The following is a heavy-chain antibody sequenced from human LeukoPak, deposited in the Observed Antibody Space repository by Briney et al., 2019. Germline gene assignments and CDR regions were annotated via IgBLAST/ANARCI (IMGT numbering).Heavy chain of an antibody. Sequence: PGGSLRLSCAASGFTFSVYWMSWVHQAPGKGLEWVANIKQDGSEKYYVDSVKGRFTISRDNAKNSLYLQMNSLRAEDSAVYYCARGASGIQLWFFDPWGQGTLVTVSS. D-gene: IGHD5-18*01. CDR1: GFTFSVYW. CDR3: ARGASGIQLWFFDP. CDR2: IKQDGSEK. J-gene: IGHJ5*02. V-gene: IGHV3-7*01.